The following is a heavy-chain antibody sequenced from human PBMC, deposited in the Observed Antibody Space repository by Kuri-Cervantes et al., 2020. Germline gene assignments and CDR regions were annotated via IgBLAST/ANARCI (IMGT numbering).Heavy chain of an antibody. CDR2: ISYDGSNK. D-gene: IGHD3-22*01. Sequence: GESLKISCAASGFTFSSYAMHWVRQAPGKGLEWVAVISYDGSNKYYADSVKGRFTISRDNSKNTLYLQMNSLRAEDTAVYYCARLRVQDSSGRDAFDIWGQGTMVTVSS. CDR3: ARLRVQDSSGRDAFDI. V-gene: IGHV3-30-3*01. CDR1: GFTFSSYA. J-gene: IGHJ3*02.